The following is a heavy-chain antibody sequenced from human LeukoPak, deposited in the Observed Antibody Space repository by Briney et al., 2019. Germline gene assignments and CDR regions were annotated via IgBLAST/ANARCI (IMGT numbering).Heavy chain of an antibody. CDR1: GFSFSWST. CDR3: ATGGAPGGRFEN. CDR2: MKEDGTEI. V-gene: IGHV3-7*01. Sequence: GGSLRLSCVVSGFSFSWSTMTWARQPPGKGPEWVAKMKEDGTEIQYVDSAKGRFTISRDNAKNSLYLQMNSLRVEDTAVYYCATGGAPGGRFENWGHGTLVTVSS. J-gene: IGHJ4*01. D-gene: IGHD3-16*01.